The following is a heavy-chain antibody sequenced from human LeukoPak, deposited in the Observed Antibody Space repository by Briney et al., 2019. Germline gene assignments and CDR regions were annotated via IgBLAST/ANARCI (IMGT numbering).Heavy chain of an antibody. CDR1: GGSISSYY. CDR2: IYYSGST. Sequence: SETLSLTCTVSGGSISSYYWSWIRQPPGKGLEWIGYIYYSGSTNYNPPLKSRVTISVDTSKNQFSLKLSSVTAADTAVYYCASDSVGSRHYFDYWGQGTLVTVSS. V-gene: IGHV4-59*01. J-gene: IGHJ4*02. D-gene: IGHD4-23*01. CDR3: ASDSVGSRHYFDY.